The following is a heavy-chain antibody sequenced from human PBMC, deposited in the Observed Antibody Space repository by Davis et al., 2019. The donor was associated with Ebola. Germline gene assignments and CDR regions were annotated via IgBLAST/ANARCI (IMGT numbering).Heavy chain of an antibody. J-gene: IGHJ4*02. V-gene: IGHV3-23*01. D-gene: IGHD1-26*01. CDR3: GGAWD. CDR1: GFTFSNYA. CDR2: ITGNSYI. Sequence: GSLRLSCAASGFTFSNYAMSWVRQAPGKGLEWVSSITGNSYIYYADSVKGRFTISRDNSRNTLYLQMNSLRADDTAVYYCGGAWDWGQGTLVTVSS.